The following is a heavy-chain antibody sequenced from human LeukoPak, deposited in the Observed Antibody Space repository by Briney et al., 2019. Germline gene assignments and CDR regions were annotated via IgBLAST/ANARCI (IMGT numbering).Heavy chain of an antibody. D-gene: IGHD3-22*01. CDR3: ARESYYDTNTQDF. V-gene: IGHV3-30*14. J-gene: IGHJ4*02. CDR2: ISNDGSNE. CDR1: GFTFSKYP. Sequence: GGSLRLSCAASGFTFSKYPMHWVRQGPGKGLEWVAFISNDGSNEYYADSVKGRFTISRANFKSTLYLQMNGLTTGDTAIYYCARESYYDTNTQDFWGQGTLVTVSS.